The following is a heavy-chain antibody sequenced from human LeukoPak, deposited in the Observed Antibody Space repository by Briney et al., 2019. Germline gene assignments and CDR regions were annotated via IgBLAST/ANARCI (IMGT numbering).Heavy chain of an antibody. V-gene: IGHV4-59*11. CDR2: VDYSGTT. J-gene: IGHJ6*03. Sequence: SETLSLTCTVSGRALSTHYWSWIRQPPGKGLEWIGYVDYSGTTNYNPSPLSRVTISIETYKKQFSLTLASVTAADTARYYCAQVYMDVCGKGTTATASS. CDR1: GRALSTHY. CDR3: AQVYMDV.